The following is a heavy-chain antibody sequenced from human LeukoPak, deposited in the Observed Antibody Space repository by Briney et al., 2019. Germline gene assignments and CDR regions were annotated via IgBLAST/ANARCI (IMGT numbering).Heavy chain of an antibody. V-gene: IGHV3-74*01. D-gene: IGHD6-19*01. CDR3: ARDGQWLSPWYFDL. CDR2: INSDGSST. CDR1: GFAFSSYW. Sequence: PGGSLRLSCAASGFAFSSYWMHWVRQAPGKGLVWVSRINSDGSSTSYADSVKGRFTISRDNAKNTLYLQMNSLRAEDTAVYYCARDGQWLSPWYFDLWGRGTLVTVSS. J-gene: IGHJ2*01.